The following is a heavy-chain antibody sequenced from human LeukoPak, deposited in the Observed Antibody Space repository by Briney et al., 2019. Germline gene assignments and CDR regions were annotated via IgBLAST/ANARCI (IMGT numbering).Heavy chain of an antibody. Sequence: SETLSLTCTVSGGSISSYYWSWIRQPPGKGLEWIGYIYYSGSTNYNPSLKSRVTISVDTSKNQFSLKLSSVTAADTAAYYCARLRWLRSRYFDYWGQGTLVTVSS. CDR3: ARLRWLRSRYFDY. CDR1: GGSISSYY. CDR2: IYYSGST. V-gene: IGHV4-59*01. J-gene: IGHJ4*02. D-gene: IGHD5-12*01.